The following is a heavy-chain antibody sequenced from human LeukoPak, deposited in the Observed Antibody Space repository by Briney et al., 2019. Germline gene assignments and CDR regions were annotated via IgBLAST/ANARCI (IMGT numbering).Heavy chain of an antibody. J-gene: IGHJ2*01. CDR2: IIPIFNSP. Sequence: ASVKVSCKASGGTFSTFTINWVRQAPGQGLECMGRIIPIFNSPTYAQKFQGRVTITADESTGTAYMALSSLTSEDTAVYYCADNSIGYFDLWGRGTLVTVSS. CDR1: GGTFSTFT. V-gene: IGHV1-69*13. D-gene: IGHD1-1*01. CDR3: ADNSIGYFDL.